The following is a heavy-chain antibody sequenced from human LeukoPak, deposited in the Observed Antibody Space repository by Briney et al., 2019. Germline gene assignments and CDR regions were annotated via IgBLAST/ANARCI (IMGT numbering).Heavy chain of an antibody. CDR1: GYTFTNYG. CDR2: ISAYNGDT. Sequence: ASVKVSCKASGYTFTNYGISWVRQAPGQGLEWMGRISAYNGDTNYAQKLQGRVTMTTDTSTSTAYMELRSLRSDDTAVYYCARDLGRGNPNWFDPWGQGTLVTVSS. V-gene: IGHV1-18*01. J-gene: IGHJ5*02. D-gene: IGHD3-16*01. CDR3: ARDLGRGNPNWFDP.